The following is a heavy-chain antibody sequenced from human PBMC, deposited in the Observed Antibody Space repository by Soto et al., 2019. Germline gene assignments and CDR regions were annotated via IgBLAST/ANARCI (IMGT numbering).Heavy chain of an antibody. CDR3: ARDATTVTTILNYYYYGMDV. V-gene: IGHV3-33*01. CDR1: GFTFSSYG. D-gene: IGHD4-4*01. CDR2: IWYDGSNK. J-gene: IGHJ6*02. Sequence: PGGSLRLSCAASGFTFSSYGMHWVRQAPGKGLEWVAVIWYDGSNKYYADSVKGRFTISRDNSKNTLYLQMNSLRAEDTAVYYCARDATTVTTILNYYYYGMDVWGQGTTVTVSS.